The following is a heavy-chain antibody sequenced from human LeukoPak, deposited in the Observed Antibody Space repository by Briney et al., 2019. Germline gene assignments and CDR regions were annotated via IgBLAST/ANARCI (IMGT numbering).Heavy chain of an antibody. CDR1: GGSISSGDYY. Sequence: SETLSLTCTVSGGSISSGDYYWSWIRQPPGKGLEWIGYIYYSGSTNYNPSLKSRVTISVDTSKNQFSLKLSSVTAADTAVYYCARSNAGDYPGDYWGQGTLVTVSS. CDR2: IYYSGST. D-gene: IGHD4-17*01. V-gene: IGHV4-61*08. J-gene: IGHJ4*02. CDR3: ARSNAGDYPGDY.